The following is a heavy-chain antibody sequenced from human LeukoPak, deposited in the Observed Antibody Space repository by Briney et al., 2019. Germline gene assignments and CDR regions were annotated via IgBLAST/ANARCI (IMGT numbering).Heavy chain of an antibody. CDR3: ARDKNSGIYYIDY. Sequence: PGRSLRLSCAASRFTFTNYGMHWVRQAPGKGLEWVAVIWYDGSNKYYADSVKGRFTISRDNSKNTLYLQMNSLRAEDTAVYYCARDKNSGIYYIDYWGKGTLVTVSS. CDR1: RFTFTNYG. D-gene: IGHD1-26*01. CDR2: IWYDGSNK. J-gene: IGHJ4*02. V-gene: IGHV3-33*01.